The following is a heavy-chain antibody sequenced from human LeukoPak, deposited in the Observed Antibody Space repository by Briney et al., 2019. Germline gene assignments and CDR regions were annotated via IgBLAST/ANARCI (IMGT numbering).Heavy chain of an antibody. CDR1: GGSISSYY. V-gene: IGHV4-59*01. Sequence: PSETLSLTCTVSGGSISSYYWSWIRQPPGKGLEWIGYIYYSGSTNYNPSLKSRVTISVDTSKNQFSLELSSVTAADTAVYYCAREGSGSWAWYFDYWGQGTLVTVSS. D-gene: IGHD1-26*01. CDR2: IYYSGST. J-gene: IGHJ4*02. CDR3: AREGSGSWAWYFDY.